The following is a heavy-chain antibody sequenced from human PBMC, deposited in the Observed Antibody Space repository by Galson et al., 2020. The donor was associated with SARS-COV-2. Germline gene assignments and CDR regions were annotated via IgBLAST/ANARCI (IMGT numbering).Heavy chain of an antibody. D-gene: IGHD3-22*01. Sequence: GGSLRLSSATSGLIFSSYGMHWVRQAPGKGLEWVAVISDDGSYIDYADSVTGRFTISRDNSKNTLYLQMNSLRPEDTAVYYCALTTSSGYFYGRRGAHAFDIWGQGTMVTVSS. V-gene: IGHV3-30*03. CDR1: GLIFSSYG. CDR2: ISDDGSYI. CDR3: ALTTSSGYFYGRRGAHAFDI. J-gene: IGHJ3*02.